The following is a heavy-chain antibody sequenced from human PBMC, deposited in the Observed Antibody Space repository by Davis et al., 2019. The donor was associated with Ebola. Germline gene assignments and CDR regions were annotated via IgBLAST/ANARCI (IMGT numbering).Heavy chain of an antibody. D-gene: IGHD4-17*01. CDR3: ARGNYGDYIVLYYYNMDV. V-gene: IGHV4-30-4*01. J-gene: IGHJ6*02. Sequence: LRLSCAVSGGSISSGVYSWSWIRQPPGKGLEWIGNIFHSGRSYYNPSLKSRLTFSVDTSKNQFSLNLTSVTAADTAVYYCARGNYGDYIVLYYYNMDVWGQGTTVTVSS. CDR1: GGSISSGVYS. CDR2: IFHSGRS.